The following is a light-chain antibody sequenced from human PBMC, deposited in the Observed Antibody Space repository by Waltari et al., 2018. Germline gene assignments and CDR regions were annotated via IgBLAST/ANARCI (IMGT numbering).Light chain of an antibody. J-gene: IGKJ1*01. V-gene: IGKV1-33*01. CDR3: QQHDNSPPT. Sequence: DIQMTQSPSSLSASVGDRVPITCRASQGISNWLAWYQQKPGKAPKLLIYRASNLETGVPSRFSGSGSGTDFTLTISSLQPEDIATYYCQQHDNSPPTFGQGTKVEIK. CDR1: QGISNW. CDR2: RAS.